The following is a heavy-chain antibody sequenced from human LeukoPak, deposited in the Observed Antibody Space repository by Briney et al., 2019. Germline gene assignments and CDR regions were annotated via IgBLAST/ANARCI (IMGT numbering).Heavy chain of an antibody. CDR3: ARDRAALQDWVEFDP. Sequence: GGSLRLSCAVSGFRFSDYYMSWVRQAPGKGLEWVGLIRDSGEAFYADFVRGRFAISRDESENTLYLQMNSLRVEDTAVYFCARDRAALQDWVEFDPRGQGTPVIVSS. D-gene: IGHD3/OR15-3a*01. V-gene: IGHV3-66*03. J-gene: IGHJ5*02. CDR2: IRDSGEA. CDR1: GFRFSDYY.